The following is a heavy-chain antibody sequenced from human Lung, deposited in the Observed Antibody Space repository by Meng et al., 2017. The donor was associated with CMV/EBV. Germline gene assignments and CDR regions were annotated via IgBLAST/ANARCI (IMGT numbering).Heavy chain of an antibody. CDR2: ISGSGGST. Sequence: GGSXRLXXAASGFTFSSYAMSWVRQAPGKGLEWVSAISGSGGSTYYADSVKGRFTISRDNSKNTLYLQMNSLRAEDTAVYYCAKYIAAAGILSVYFDYWRQGTLVTVSS. CDR3: AKYIAAAGILSVYFDY. D-gene: IGHD6-13*01. J-gene: IGHJ4*02. CDR1: GFTFSSYA. V-gene: IGHV3-23*01.